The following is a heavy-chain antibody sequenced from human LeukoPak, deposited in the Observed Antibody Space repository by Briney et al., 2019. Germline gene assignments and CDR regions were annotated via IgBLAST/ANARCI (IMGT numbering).Heavy chain of an antibody. V-gene: IGHV3-43D*03. D-gene: IGHD3-22*01. CDR3: AKGAGDSSGYWDY. Sequence: GGSLRLSCAASGFTFDDYAMHWARQAPGKGLEWVSLISWDGGSTYYADSVKGRFTISRDNSKNSLYLQMNSLRAEDTALYYCAKGAGDSSGYWDYWGQGTLVTVSS. CDR1: GFTFDDYA. J-gene: IGHJ4*02. CDR2: ISWDGGST.